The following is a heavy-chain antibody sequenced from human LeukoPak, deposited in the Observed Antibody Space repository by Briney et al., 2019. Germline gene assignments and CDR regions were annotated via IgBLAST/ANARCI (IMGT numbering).Heavy chain of an antibody. D-gene: IGHD3-22*01. CDR1: GYTFTSYA. V-gene: IGHV1-3*01. CDR2: INAGNGNT. CDR3: ARGIYYDSSGYYRPTFGY. J-gene: IGHJ4*02. Sequence: ASVKVSCKASGYTFTSYAMHWVRQAPGQRLEWMGWINAGNGNTKYSQKFQGRVTMTRDTSTSTVYTELSSLRSEDTAVYYCARGIYYDSSGYYRPTFGYWGQGTLVTVSS.